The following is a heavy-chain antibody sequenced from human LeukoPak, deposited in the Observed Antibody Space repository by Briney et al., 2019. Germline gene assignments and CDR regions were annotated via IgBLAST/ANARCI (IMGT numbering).Heavy chain of an antibody. J-gene: IGHJ4*02. CDR1: GGTFSSYA. D-gene: IGHD2-8*01. CDR2: IIPIFGTA. Sequence: WASVKVSCKASGGTFSSYAISWVRQAPGQGLEWMGGIIPIFGTANYAQKFQGRVTITADESTGTAYMELSSLRSEDTAVYYCAAGEEWSPLDYWGQGTLVTVSS. CDR3: AAGEEWSPLDY. V-gene: IGHV1-69*13.